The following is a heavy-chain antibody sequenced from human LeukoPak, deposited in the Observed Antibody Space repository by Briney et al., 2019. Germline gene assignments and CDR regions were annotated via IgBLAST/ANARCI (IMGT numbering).Heavy chain of an antibody. Sequence: PGGSLRLSCAASGFTFSSHNMNWVRQAPGKGLEWVSSISGRGNYIFYADSVKGRFTISRDSAKNSLSLQMNSLRAEDTAVYYCAKDQGFDYYDSSGYYIDYWGQGTLVTVSS. V-gene: IGHV3-21*01. CDR3: AKDQGFDYYDSSGYYIDY. CDR1: GFTFSSHN. J-gene: IGHJ4*02. D-gene: IGHD3-22*01. CDR2: ISGRGNYI.